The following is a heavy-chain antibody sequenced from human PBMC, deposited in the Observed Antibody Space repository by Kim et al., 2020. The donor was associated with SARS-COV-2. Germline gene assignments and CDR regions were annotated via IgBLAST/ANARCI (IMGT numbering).Heavy chain of an antibody. CDR3: AREYYYDSSGYYGYYYYYGMDV. Sequence: ASVKVSYKASGYTFTSYAMNWVRQAPGQGLEWMGWINTNTGNPTYAQGFTGRFVFSLDTSVSTAYLQISSLKAEDTAVYYCAREYYYDSSGYYGYYYYYGMDVWGQGTTVTVSS. CDR1: GYTFTSYA. J-gene: IGHJ6*02. V-gene: IGHV7-4-1*02. D-gene: IGHD3-22*01. CDR2: INTNTGNP.